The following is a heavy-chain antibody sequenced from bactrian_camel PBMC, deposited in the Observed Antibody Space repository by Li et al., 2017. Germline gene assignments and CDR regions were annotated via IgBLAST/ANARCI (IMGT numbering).Heavy chain of an antibody. V-gene: IGHV3S60*01. CDR3: ARGAGSYFTHIRD. Sequence: VQLVESGGGSVQAGGSLRLSSTASGLTFDDYTTGWFRQGPGSEREKVSCISRRSDATLYADSVKGRFTISRDNAKNTAYLQMSSLKPNDTAVYYCARGAGSYFTHIRDWGQGTQVTVS. CDR2: ISRRSDAT. CDR1: GLTFDDYT. D-gene: IGHD2*01. J-gene: IGHJ4*01.